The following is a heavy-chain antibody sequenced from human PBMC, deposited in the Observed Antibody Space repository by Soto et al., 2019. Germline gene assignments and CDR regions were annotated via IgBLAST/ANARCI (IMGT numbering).Heavy chain of an antibody. CDR3: AKESGVVQWLVRGNFDY. D-gene: IGHD6-19*01. Sequence: GCSLGLCSVASGFTVTSYAMGWVRQAPGKGLEWVSSISATGGITFYADSVKGRLTISRDNSKRTLYLQMNSLGAEDTAVYYCAKESGVVQWLVRGNFDYWGQGTLVTGSS. V-gene: IGHV3-23*01. CDR1: GFTVTSYA. CDR2: ISATGGIT. J-gene: IGHJ4*02.